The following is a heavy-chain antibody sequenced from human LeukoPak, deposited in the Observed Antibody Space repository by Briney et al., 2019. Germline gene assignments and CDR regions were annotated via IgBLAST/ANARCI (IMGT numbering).Heavy chain of an antibody. CDR2: IYHSGST. Sequence: SQTLSLTCTVSGGSISSGGYYWSWIRQPPGKGLEWIGYIYHSGSTYYNPSLKSRVTISVDRSKNQFSLKLSSVTAADTAVYYCASVMTTNPHFDYWGQGTLVTVSS. J-gene: IGHJ4*02. CDR3: ASVMTTNPHFDY. V-gene: IGHV4-30-2*01. CDR1: GGSISSGGYY. D-gene: IGHD4-17*01.